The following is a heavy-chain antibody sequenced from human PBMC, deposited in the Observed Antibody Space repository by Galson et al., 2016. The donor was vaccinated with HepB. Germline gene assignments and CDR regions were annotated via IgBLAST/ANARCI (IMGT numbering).Heavy chain of an antibody. CDR3: ATGITPGDAKYYFDY. J-gene: IGHJ4*02. D-gene: IGHD1-14*01. CDR1: GYTLTKLP. CDR2: FDPEEREA. Sequence: SVKVSCKVSGYTLTKLPMHWVRQSPGKGLEWMGGFDPEEREAVYTQKFQGRVTMTEDTSTDIAYMELSSLRSEDTAVYYCATGITPGDAKYYFDYWGQGTLVTASP. V-gene: IGHV1-24*01.